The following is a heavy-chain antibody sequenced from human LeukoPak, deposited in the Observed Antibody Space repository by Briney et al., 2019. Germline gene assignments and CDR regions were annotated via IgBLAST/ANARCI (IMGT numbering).Heavy chain of an antibody. D-gene: IGHD1-26*01. Sequence: SKTLSLTCAVYGGSFSGYYWSWIRQPPGKGLEWIGEINHSGSTNYNPSLKSRVTISVDTSKNQFSLKLSSVTAADTAVYYCARLGGGSFGIDCWGQGTLVTVSS. CDR3: ARLGGGSFGIDC. J-gene: IGHJ4*02. CDR1: GGSFSGYY. CDR2: INHSGST. V-gene: IGHV4-34*01.